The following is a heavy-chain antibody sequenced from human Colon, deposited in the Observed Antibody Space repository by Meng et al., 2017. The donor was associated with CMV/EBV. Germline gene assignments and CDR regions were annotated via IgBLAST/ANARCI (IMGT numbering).Heavy chain of an antibody. D-gene: IGHD3-3*01. V-gene: IGHV3-72*01. CDR2: TRDRIRGHST. Sequence: GGSLRLSCAASEFSITEYYIDWARQAPGRGLEWIGRTRDRIRGHSTSYAASVRGRFTLSRDAPRNSVTLVMTSLKTEDTAIYYCARTLRFSDMHVWGQGTPVTVSS. CDR1: EFSITEYY. J-gene: IGHJ6*02. CDR3: ARTLRFSDMHV.